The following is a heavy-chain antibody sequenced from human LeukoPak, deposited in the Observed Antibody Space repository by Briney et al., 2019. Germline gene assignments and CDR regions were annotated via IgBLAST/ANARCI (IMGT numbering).Heavy chain of an antibody. CDR3: TRVEAAASYYFDQ. CDR1: GFTFGDYA. CDR2: IRSKAYGGTT. D-gene: IGHD6-13*01. V-gene: IGHV3-49*04. J-gene: IGHJ4*02. Sequence: GRSLRLSCTASGFTFGDYAMSWVRQAPGKGLEWVGFIRSKAYGGTTEYAASVKGRFTISRDDSKSIAYLQMNSLKTEDTAVYYCTRVEAAASYYFDQWGQGTLVTASS.